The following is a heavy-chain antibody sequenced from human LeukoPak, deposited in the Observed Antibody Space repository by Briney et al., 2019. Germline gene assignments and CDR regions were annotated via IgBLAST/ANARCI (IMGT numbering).Heavy chain of an antibody. CDR3: ARDYYDSSGYSNDY. Sequence: PGGSLRLSCAASGFTFSSYSMNWVRQSPGKGLEWVSYISSSSGTIYYADSVKGRFTISRDNAKNSLYLQMNSLRAEDTAVYYCARDYYDSSGYSNDYWGQGTLVTVSS. D-gene: IGHD3-22*01. CDR2: ISSSSGTI. J-gene: IGHJ4*02. CDR1: GFTFSSYS. V-gene: IGHV3-48*01.